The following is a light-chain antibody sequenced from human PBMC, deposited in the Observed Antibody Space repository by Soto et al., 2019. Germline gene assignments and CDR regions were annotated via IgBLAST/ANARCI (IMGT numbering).Light chain of an antibody. CDR1: QDISSY. CDR3: QQLDSSPVT. Sequence: DIQLTQSPAFLSASVGDKVTITCRASQDISSYLAWYQQKPGKAPNLLVYSAATLQSGVPSRFSGSGSGTEFTLTISSLQPEDFATYFCQQLDSSPVTFGGGTKVEIK. CDR2: SAA. J-gene: IGKJ4*01. V-gene: IGKV1-9*01.